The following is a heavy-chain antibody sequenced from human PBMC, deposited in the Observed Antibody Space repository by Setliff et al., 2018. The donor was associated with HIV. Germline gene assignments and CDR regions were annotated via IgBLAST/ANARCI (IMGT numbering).Heavy chain of an antibody. Sequence: ASVKVSCKASGYTFTGYYIHWVRQAPGQGLEWVGWINPNSGGTEYAQKFQGRVTMTRVTSISTAYMELTRLTSDDTAVYYCARVTVSGRGLHFWGQGTLVTVSS. D-gene: IGHD4-4*01. V-gene: IGHV1-2*02. CDR3: ARVTVSGRGLHF. J-gene: IGHJ4*02. CDR2: INPNSGGT. CDR1: GYTFTGYY.